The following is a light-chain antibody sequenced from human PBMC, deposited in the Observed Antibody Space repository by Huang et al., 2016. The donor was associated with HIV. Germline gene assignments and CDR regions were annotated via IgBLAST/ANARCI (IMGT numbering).Light chain of an antibody. CDR1: QDISNY. CDR3: QQYDNLHT. CDR2: AAY. Sequence: DIQMTQSPSSLSASVGDRVTITCQASQDISNYLNWYQQKPGKAPKLLIYAAYNLETAFPSRFGGSRCGTHFTFTINNLQPEDIATYYCQQYDNLHTFGQGTKLEIK. V-gene: IGKV1-33*01. J-gene: IGKJ2*01.